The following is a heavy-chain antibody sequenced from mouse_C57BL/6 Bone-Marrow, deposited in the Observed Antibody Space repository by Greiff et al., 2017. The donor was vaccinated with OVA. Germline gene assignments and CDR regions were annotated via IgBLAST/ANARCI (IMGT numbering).Heavy chain of an antibody. V-gene: IGHV1-78*01. CDR1: GYTFTDHT. Sequence: VKLVESDAELVKPGASVKISCKVSGYTFTDHTIHWMKQRPEQGLEWIGYIYPRDGSTKYNEKFKGKATLTADKSSSTAYMQLNSLTSEDSAVYFCARQLSPYYDYDRIFDYWGQGTTLTVSS. CDR2: IYPRDGST. J-gene: IGHJ2*01. D-gene: IGHD2-4*01. CDR3: ARQLSPYYDYDRIFDY.